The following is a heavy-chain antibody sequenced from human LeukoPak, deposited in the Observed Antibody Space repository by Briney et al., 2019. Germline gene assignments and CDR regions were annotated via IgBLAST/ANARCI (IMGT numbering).Heavy chain of an antibody. D-gene: IGHD6-19*01. Sequence: PGGSLRLSCAASGFTFSGYTMNWVRQAPGKGLEWVSYISGSSSTIYYVGSVKGRFTISRDNAKNSLYLQMNSLRADDTAVYYCASGNSGWYDYWGQGTLVTV. CDR3: ASGNSGWYDY. CDR1: GFTFSGYT. V-gene: IGHV3-48*01. CDR2: ISGSSSTI. J-gene: IGHJ4*02.